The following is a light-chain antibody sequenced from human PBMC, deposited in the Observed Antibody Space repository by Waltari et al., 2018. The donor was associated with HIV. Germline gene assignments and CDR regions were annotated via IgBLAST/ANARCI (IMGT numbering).Light chain of an antibody. Sequence: DIVMTQSPDSLAVSLGGRATLSCKPRQGVFYTSNKKNYIAWYQQKAGQPPKLLVFWASTRESGVPDRCSGSGSGTDFTLTISSLQPEDVAVYYCQQYFSHPYTFGRGTKLEIK. V-gene: IGKV4-1*01. J-gene: IGKJ2*01. CDR2: WAS. CDR3: QQYFSHPYT. CDR1: QGVFYTSNKKNY.